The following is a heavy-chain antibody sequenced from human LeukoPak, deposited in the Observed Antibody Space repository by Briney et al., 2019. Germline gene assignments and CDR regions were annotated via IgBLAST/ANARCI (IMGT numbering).Heavy chain of an antibody. D-gene: IGHD1-26*01. CDR2: IVVGSGNT. CDR3: AARRVVGATLSFDY. CDR1: RFTSTSSA. V-gene: IGHV1-58*01. Sequence: SVKVSCKASRFTSTSSAAQWVRQARGQRLEWIGWIVVGSGNTNYAQKFQERVTITRDMSTSTAYMELSSLRSEDTAVYYCAARRVVGATLSFDYWGQGTLVTVSS. J-gene: IGHJ4*02.